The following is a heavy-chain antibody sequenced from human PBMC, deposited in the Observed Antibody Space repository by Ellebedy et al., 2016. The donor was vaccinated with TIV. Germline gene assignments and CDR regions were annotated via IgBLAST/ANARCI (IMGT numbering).Heavy chain of an antibody. CDR2: IYYSGGT. D-gene: IGHD2-15*01. J-gene: IGHJ4*02. Sequence: MPSETLSLTCTVSGGSISPYYWSWIRQPPGKGLEFIGDIYYSGGTNYNPSLKSRLTMSVDTSKNQFSLQLSSVTAADTAFYYCARLRFCSGGSCYYYFDYWGQGTLVTVSS. CDR3: ARLRFCSGGSCYYYFDY. V-gene: IGHV4-59*08. CDR1: GGSISPYY.